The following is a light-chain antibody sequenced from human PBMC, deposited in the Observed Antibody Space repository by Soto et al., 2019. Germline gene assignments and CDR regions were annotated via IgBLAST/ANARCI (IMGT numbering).Light chain of an antibody. CDR1: SSDVGGYNY. CDR2: EVN. J-gene: IGLJ1*01. V-gene: IGLV2-8*01. Sequence: QSALTQPPSASGSPGQSVAISCTGTSSDVGGYNYVSWYQQHPGKAPKLMIYEVNKRPSGVPDRFSGSKSGNTASLTVSGLQAGDEAEYYCSSYAGSRNVFGTGTTLTVL. CDR3: SSYAGSRNV.